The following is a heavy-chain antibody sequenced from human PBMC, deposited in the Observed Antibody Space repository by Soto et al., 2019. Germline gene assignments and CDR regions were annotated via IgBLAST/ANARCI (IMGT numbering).Heavy chain of an antibody. CDR2: ISSGSSYT. D-gene: IGHD1-26*01. V-gene: IGHV3-11*06. J-gene: IGHJ4*02. CDR3: ARDLAEGATRYDY. Sequence: VGSLRLSCAASGFTFSDYYMSWIRQAPGKGLEWVSYISSGSSYTNYADSVKGRFSISRDNAKNSLYLQMNSLRAEDTAVYYCARDLAEGATRYDYWGQGTLVTVSS. CDR1: GFTFSDYY.